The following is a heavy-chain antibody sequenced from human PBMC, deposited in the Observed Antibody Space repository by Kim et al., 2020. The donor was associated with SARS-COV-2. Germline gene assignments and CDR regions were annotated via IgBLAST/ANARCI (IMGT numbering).Heavy chain of an antibody. D-gene: IGHD2-15*01. CDR3: ARDGPTTVVALDY. J-gene: IGHJ4*02. CDR2: IWYDGSNK. V-gene: IGHV3-33*01. CDR1: GFTFSSYG. Sequence: GGSLRLSCAASGFTFSSYGMHWVRQAPGKGLEWVAVIWYDGSNKYYADSVKGRFTISRDNSKNTLYLQMNSLRAEDTAVYYCARDGPTTVVALDYWGQGTLVTVSS.